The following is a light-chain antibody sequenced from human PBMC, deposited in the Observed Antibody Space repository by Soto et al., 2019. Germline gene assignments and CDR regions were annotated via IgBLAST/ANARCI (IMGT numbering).Light chain of an antibody. J-gene: IGLJ3*02. CDR2: DVS. CDR3: SSYTTSNTQV. V-gene: IGLV2-11*01. Sequence: QSVLTQPRSVSGSPGQSVTISCTGTSSDVGGYNYVSWYQQHPGKAPKLMIYDVSKRPSGVPDRFSGSKSGNTASLTISGLQAEDEADYYCSSYTTSNTQVFGGGTKLTVL. CDR1: SSDVGGYNY.